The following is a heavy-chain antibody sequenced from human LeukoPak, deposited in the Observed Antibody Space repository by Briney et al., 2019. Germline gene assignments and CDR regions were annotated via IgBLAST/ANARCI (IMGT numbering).Heavy chain of an antibody. J-gene: IGHJ4*02. CDR3: ARSAVANTLSAYYFEY. Sequence: ASVKVSCKASGYAFSDYYMHWVRQAPGQGLEWMGIINPSGGTTSYAQKFQGRVTMTRDTSTSTVYMELSSLRSEDTAVYYCARSAVANTLSAYYFEYWGQGTLVTVSS. D-gene: IGHD6-19*01. CDR2: INPSGGTT. CDR1: GYAFSDYY. V-gene: IGHV1-46*01.